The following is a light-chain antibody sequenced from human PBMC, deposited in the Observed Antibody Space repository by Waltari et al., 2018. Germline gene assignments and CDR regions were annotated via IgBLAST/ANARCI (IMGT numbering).Light chain of an antibody. Sequence: QSVLTQPPSASGTPGQRVTISCSGSSSNIGSNYVYWYQRLPGTAPKLLIYRNNQRPSGVPDRFSGSNSGTSASLAISGLRSEDEADYYCAAWDDSLSGWVFGGGTKLTVL. CDR3: AAWDDSLSGWV. V-gene: IGLV1-47*01. J-gene: IGLJ3*02. CDR2: RNN. CDR1: SSNIGSNY.